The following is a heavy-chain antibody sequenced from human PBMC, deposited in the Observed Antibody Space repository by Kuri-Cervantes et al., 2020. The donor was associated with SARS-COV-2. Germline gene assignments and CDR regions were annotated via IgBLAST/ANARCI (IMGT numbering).Heavy chain of an antibody. D-gene: IGHD2-15*01. V-gene: IGHV3-21*01. CDR3: ARAGGSGGTSNYYYYMDV. CDR2: TSSGSTYI. Sequence: GGSLRLSCAASGFTFSSHSMNWVRQASGKGLEWVSCTSSGSTYIYYVDSVKGRFTISRDNAKNSLYLQMNSLRAEDTAVYYCARAGGSGGTSNYYYYMDVWGKGTTVTVSS. CDR1: GFTFSSHS. J-gene: IGHJ6*03.